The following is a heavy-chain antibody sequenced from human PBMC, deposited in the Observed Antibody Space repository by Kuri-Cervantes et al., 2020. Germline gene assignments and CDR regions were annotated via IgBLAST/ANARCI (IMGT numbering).Heavy chain of an antibody. D-gene: IGHD2-21*02. V-gene: IGHV3-43*01. CDR1: GFTFDDYT. CDR2: ISWDGDST. Sequence: GESLKISCAASGFTFDDYTMHWVRQVPGKGLEWVSLISWDGDSTYYADSVKGRFTISRDNSKNTLYLQMNSPRAEDTAVYYCARQAYCGGDCTNDAFDIWGQGTMVTVSS. CDR3: ARQAYCGGDCTNDAFDI. J-gene: IGHJ3*02.